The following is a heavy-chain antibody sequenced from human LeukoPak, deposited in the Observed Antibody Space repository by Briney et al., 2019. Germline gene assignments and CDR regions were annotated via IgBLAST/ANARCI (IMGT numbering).Heavy chain of an antibody. CDR1: GGSISSYY. CDR2: IYYTGST. CDR3: ARTPTKNYWYFDL. Sequence: IPSETLSLTCTVSGGSISSYYWSWIRQPPGKGLEWIGYIYYTGSTNYNPSLKSRVTISVDTSKNQFSPKLSSVTAAETAVYYCARTPTKNYWYFDLWGRGTLVTVSS. J-gene: IGHJ2*01. D-gene: IGHD5-24*01. V-gene: IGHV4-59*01.